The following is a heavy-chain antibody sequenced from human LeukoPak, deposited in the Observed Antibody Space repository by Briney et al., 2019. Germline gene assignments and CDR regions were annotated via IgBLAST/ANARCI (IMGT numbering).Heavy chain of an antibody. V-gene: IGHV3-53*01. CDR2: LYNTGNT. CDR1: GFTVNSNY. D-gene: IGHD6-13*01. J-gene: IGHJ4*02. Sequence: QAGGSLRLSCAASGFTVNSNYLSWVRQAPGKGLEWVSTLYNTGNTYYANSVKGRFSISRDNSKNTLFLQMNSPRAEDTAVYYCARLTPAAGRLYFVDWGPGTLVTVSS. CDR3: ARLTPAAGRLYFVD.